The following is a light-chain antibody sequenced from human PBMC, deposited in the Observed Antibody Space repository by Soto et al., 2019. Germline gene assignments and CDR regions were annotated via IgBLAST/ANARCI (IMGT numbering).Light chain of an antibody. CDR2: DAS. CDR3: QQYDNLPMYT. V-gene: IGKV1-33*01. CDR1: QDISNY. J-gene: IGKJ2*01. Sequence: DIQMTQSPSSLSASVGDRVTITCQASQDISNYLNWYQQKPGKAPKLLIYDASNLETGVPSRFSGSGSGTAFTFTISSLQHEDIATYYCQQYDNLPMYTFGQGTKLEIK.